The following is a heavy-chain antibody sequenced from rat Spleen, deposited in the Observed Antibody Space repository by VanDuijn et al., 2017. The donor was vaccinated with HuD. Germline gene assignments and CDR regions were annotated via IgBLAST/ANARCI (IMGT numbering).Heavy chain of an antibody. CDR3: TRELPGYNYFDY. J-gene: IGHJ2*01. CDR1: GFTFSNYD. Sequence: EVQLAESGGGLVQPGRSMKLSCAASGFTFSNYDMAWVRQAPGTGLEWVASITNTGGSIYYPDSVKGRFTISRDNAQNTLYLQMNSLRSEDTATYYCTRELPGYNYFDYWGQGVMVTVSS. D-gene: IGHD1-4*01. V-gene: IGHV5-31*01. CDR2: ITNTGGSI.